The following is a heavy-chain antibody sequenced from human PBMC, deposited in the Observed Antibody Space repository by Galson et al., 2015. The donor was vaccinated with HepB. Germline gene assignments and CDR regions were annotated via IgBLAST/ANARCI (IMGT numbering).Heavy chain of an antibody. D-gene: IGHD1/OR15-1a*01. CDR1: GFTFSSYA. CDR3: ARDPPHNWNNDAVGDWDYYYYGMDV. V-gene: IGHV3-30-3*01. CDR2: ISYDGSNK. Sequence: SLRLSCAASGFTFSSYAMHWVRQAPGKGLEWVAVISYDGSNKYYADSVKGRFTISRDNSKNTLYLQMNSLRAEDTAAYYCARDPPHNWNNDAVGDWDYYYYGMDVWGQGTTVTVSS. J-gene: IGHJ6*02.